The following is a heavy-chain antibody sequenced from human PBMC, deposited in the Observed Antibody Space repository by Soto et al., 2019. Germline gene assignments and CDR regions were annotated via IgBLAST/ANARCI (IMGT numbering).Heavy chain of an antibody. D-gene: IGHD1-1*01. CDR3: ARHPPTWSWPTALDY. Sequence: EVQLVETGGGWIQPGGSLKLSCAASGFTVSSTYMSWVRQAPGKGLEWVSVLYGGGTTYYAGSVKGRFTISRDNSKNPLYLQLDSLRAEDTAVYYCARHPPTWSWPTALDYWGQGALVTVSS. CDR1: GFTVSSTY. CDR2: LYGGGTT. J-gene: IGHJ4*02. V-gene: IGHV3-53*02.